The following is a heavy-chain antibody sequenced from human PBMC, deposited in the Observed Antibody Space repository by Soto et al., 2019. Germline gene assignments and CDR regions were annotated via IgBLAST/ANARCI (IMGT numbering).Heavy chain of an antibody. D-gene: IGHD5-18*01. CDR1: GFTFSSNA. Sequence: GGSLRLSCAASGFTFSSNAVHWVRQAPGKGLEWVAVISFDGGNKYYADSVKGRFTISRDNSKNTLYLQMNSLRAEDTAVYYCARDQDTTMVRLPFDYWGQGTLVTVSS. V-gene: IGHV3-30-3*01. CDR3: ARDQDTTMVRLPFDY. J-gene: IGHJ4*02. CDR2: ISFDGGNK.